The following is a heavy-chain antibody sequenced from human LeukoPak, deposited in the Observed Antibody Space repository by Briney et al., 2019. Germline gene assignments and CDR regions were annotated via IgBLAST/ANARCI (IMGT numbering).Heavy chain of an antibody. Sequence: PGGSLRLSCAASGFTFSSYGMHWVRQAPGKGLEWVAVISYDGSNKYYADSVKGRFTISRDNSKNTLYLQMNSLRAEDTAVYYCARDVGGDYGSGSYFPSNWFDPWGQGTLVTVSS. CDR3: ARDVGGDYGSGSYFPSNWFDP. CDR2: ISYDGSNK. CDR1: GFTFSSYG. V-gene: IGHV3-30*19. J-gene: IGHJ5*02. D-gene: IGHD3-10*01.